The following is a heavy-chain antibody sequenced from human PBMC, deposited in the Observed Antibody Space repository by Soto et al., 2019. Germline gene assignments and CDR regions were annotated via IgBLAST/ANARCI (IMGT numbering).Heavy chain of an antibody. J-gene: IGHJ4*02. CDR1: GYTFTGNS. V-gene: IGHV1-18*04. CDR2: INPNNGKT. Sequence: ASVKVSCKASGYTFTGNSLHWVRQAPGQGLEWMGWINPNNGKTNYAQKLQGRVTMTTDKSTSTAYMELSSLRSEDTAVYYCATKEYDSSGYYLFDYWGQGTLVTVSS. CDR3: ATKEYDSSGYYLFDY. D-gene: IGHD3-22*01.